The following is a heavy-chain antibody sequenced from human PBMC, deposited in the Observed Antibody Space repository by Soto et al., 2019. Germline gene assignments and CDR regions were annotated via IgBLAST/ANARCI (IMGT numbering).Heavy chain of an antibody. CDR2: INAGNGNT. Sequence: ASVKVSCKASGYTFTSYAMHWVRQAPGQRLEWMGWINAGNGNTKYSQKFQGRVTITRDTSASTAYMELSSLRSEDTAVYYCARDLNYDILTGYYPDYWGQGTLVTVSS. D-gene: IGHD3-9*01. CDR1: GYTFTSYA. J-gene: IGHJ4*02. CDR3: ARDLNYDILTGYYPDY. V-gene: IGHV1-3*01.